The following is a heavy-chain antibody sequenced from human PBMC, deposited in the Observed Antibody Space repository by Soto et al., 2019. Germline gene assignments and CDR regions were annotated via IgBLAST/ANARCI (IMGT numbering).Heavy chain of an antibody. D-gene: IGHD3-10*01. CDR2: SYYSGST. J-gene: IGHJ4*02. CDR3: ARSMVRGVITH. V-gene: IGHV4-59*08. CDR1: GGSISRYY. Sequence: SETLSLTCTVSGGSISRYYWSWIRQPPEKGVEGIGYSYYSGSTNYTPSLKSRVTISVDTSKNQFSLKLNSMTAADTALYYCARSMVRGVITHWGQGTLVTVSS.